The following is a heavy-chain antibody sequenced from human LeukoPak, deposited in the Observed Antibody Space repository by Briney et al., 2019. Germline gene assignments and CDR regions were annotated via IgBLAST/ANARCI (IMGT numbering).Heavy chain of an antibody. D-gene: IGHD1-26*01. CDR3: ARAQYSGSYYY. CDR1: GGSISSYY. Sequence: SETLSLTCTVSGGSISSYYWSWIRQPPGKGLEWIGYIYYSGSTNYNPSLKSRVTISVDTSKNQFSLKLSSVTAADTAVCYCARAQYSGSYYYWGQGTLVTVSS. J-gene: IGHJ4*02. CDR2: IYYSGST. V-gene: IGHV4-59*08.